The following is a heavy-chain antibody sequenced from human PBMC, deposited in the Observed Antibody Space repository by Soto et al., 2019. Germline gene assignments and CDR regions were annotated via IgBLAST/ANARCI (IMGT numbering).Heavy chain of an antibody. Sequence: ASVNVSCKASGYSFTSYGISWVRQAPGQGLEWMGWISAYNGNTNYAQKLQGRVTMTTDTSTSTAYMELRSLRSDDTAGYDCARMVATAWFYPCGQVTLVTVSS. V-gene: IGHV1-18*01. CDR3: ARMVATAWFYP. CDR2: ISAYNGNT. CDR1: GYSFTSYG. D-gene: IGHD5-18*01. J-gene: IGHJ5*02.